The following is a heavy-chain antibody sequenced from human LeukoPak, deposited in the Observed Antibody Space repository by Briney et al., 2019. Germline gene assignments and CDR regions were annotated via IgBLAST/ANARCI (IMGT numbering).Heavy chain of an antibody. J-gene: IGHJ3*02. CDR1: GYTFTGYY. CDR3: ARDSRGYYDAFDI. V-gene: IGHV1-2*02. D-gene: IGHD2-15*01. CDR2: INPNSGAT. Sequence: ASVKVSCKASGYTFTGYYMHWVRQAPGQGLEWMGWINPNSGATNYAQQFQGRITMTRDTSISTLYLELSRLRSDDTAVYYCARDSRGYYDAFDIWGQGTMVTVSS.